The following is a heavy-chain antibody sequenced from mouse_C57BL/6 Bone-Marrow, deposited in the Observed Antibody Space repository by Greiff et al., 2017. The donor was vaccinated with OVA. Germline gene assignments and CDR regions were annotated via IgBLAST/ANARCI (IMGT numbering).Heavy chain of an antibody. CDR3: ARRDWDRYFDY. J-gene: IGHJ2*01. CDR1: GYTFTDYN. D-gene: IGHD4-1*01. CDR2: INPNNGGT. V-gene: IGHV1-22*01. Sequence: VHVKQSGPELVKPGASVKMSRKASGYTFTDYNMHWVKQSHGKSLEWIGYINPNNGGTSYNQKFKGKATLTVNKSSSTAYMELRSLTSEDSAVYYCARRDWDRYFDYWGQGTTLTVSS.